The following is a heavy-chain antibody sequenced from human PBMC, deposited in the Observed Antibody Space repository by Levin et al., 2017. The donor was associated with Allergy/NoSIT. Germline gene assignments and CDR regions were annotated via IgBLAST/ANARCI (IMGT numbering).Heavy chain of an antibody. J-gene: IGHJ4*02. Sequence: PGGSLRLSCAASGFTFSSYWMHWVRQAPGKGLVWVSRINSDGSSTSYADSVKGRFTISRDNAKNTLYLQMNSLRAEDTAVYYCARGGRGWLLWSGNKYYFDYWGQGTLVTVSS. CDR3: ARGGRGWLLWSGNKYYFDY. D-gene: IGHD3-9*01. V-gene: IGHV3-74*01. CDR2: INSDGSST. CDR1: GFTFSSYW.